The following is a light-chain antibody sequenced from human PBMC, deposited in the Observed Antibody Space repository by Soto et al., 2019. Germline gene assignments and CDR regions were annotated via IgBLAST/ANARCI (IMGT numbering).Light chain of an antibody. V-gene: IGKV3-15*01. J-gene: IGKJ1*01. CDR2: RAS. Sequence: EVVMTQSPATLSVSPGETATLSCRASHSVDINLAWYQQKPGQAPRLLIFRASTRATGVPARFSGSGSGTEFTLTISSLQSEDFAFYYCQQFDNWWTFGQGTKVEIK. CDR1: HSVDIN. CDR3: QQFDNWWT.